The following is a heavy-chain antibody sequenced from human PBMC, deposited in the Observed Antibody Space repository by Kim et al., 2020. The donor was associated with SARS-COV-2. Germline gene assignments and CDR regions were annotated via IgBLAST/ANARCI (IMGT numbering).Heavy chain of an antibody. J-gene: IGHJ3*02. V-gene: IGHV1-69*13. CDR1: GGTFSSYA. Sequence: SVKVSCKASGGTFSSYAISWVRQAPGQGLEWMGGIIPIFGTANYAQKFQGRVTITADESTSTAYMELSSLRSEDTAVYYCARVSVQLWSPTADGGSYIGPYDICGQGTMVAVTS. CDR3: ARVSVQLWSPTADGGSYIGPYDI. D-gene: IGHD5-18*01. CDR2: IIPIFGTA.